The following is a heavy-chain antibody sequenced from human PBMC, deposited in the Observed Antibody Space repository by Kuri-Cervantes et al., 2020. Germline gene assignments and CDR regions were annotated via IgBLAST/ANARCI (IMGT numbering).Heavy chain of an antibody. J-gene: IGHJ4*02. CDR1: GFTFSSYS. CDR3: ARGDILTGYFD. D-gene: IGHD3-9*01. Sequence: GGSLRLSCAASGFTFSSYSMNWVRQAPGKGLEWVSYISSSSSTIYYADSVKGRFTISRDNAKNSLYLQMNSLRAGDTALYYCARGDILTGYFDWGQGTLVTVSS. V-gene: IGHV3-48*01. CDR2: ISSSSSTI.